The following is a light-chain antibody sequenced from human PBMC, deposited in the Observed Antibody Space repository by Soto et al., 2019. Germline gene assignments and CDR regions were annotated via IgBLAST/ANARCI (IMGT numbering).Light chain of an antibody. V-gene: IGKV1-39*01. CDR1: QSISSY. J-gene: IGKJ1*01. CDR2: AAS. Sequence: IQMTQSPSTLSASIGDRVTITCGASQSISSYLNWYQQKPGKAPKLLIYAASSLQSGVPSRFSGSVSGTDGTLTISSLKHEDCATYYCQQSYSTTWTFGQGTKVDIK. CDR3: QQSYSTTWT.